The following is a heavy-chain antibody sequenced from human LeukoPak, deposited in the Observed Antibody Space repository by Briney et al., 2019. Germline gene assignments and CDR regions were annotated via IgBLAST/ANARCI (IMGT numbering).Heavy chain of an antibody. CDR3: ARGAVAGYYWCFDP. Sequence: ASVKVSYKASGYTFTSYGISWVRQAPGQGLEGMGWISAYNGNTNYAQKLQGRVTMTTDTSTSTAYMELRSLRSADTAVYYCARGAVAGYYWCFDPWGRGTLVTVSS. CDR1: GYTFTSYG. D-gene: IGHD6-19*01. CDR2: ISAYNGNT. J-gene: IGHJ2*01. V-gene: IGHV1-18*04.